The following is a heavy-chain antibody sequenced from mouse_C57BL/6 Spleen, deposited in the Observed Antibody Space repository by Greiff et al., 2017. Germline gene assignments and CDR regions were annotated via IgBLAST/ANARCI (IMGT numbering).Heavy chain of an antibody. CDR2: IYPGDGDT. J-gene: IGHJ2*01. CDR1: GYAFSSYW. CDR3: SRPLTGTTIDY. V-gene: IGHV1-80*01. D-gene: IGHD4-1*01. Sequence: QVHVKQSGAELVKPGASVKISCKASGYAFSSYWMHWVKQRPGKGLEGIGRIYPGDGDTNNNGKFKGKATLPADKSSSTAYMQLCSLSSEDSSVYFCSRPLTGTTIDYWGQGTTLTVSS.